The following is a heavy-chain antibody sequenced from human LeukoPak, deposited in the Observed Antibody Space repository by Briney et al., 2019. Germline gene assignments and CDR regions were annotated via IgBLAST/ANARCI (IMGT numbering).Heavy chain of an antibody. CDR2: FDPEDGET. D-gene: IGHD3-10*01. J-gene: IGHJ3*02. V-gene: IGHV1-24*01. Sequence: ASVKVSCKVSGYTLTELSMHWVRQAPGKGLEWMGGFDPEDGETIYAQKFQGRVTMTEGTSTDTAYMELSSLRSEDTAVYYCATVPTMVPPGGAFDIWGQGTMVTVSS. CDR3: ATVPTMVPPGGAFDI. CDR1: GYTLTELS.